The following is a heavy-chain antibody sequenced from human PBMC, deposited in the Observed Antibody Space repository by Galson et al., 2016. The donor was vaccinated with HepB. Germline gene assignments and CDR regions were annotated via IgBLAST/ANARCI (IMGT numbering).Heavy chain of an antibody. CDR2: IYTSGNT. CDR1: GGSISSGTYY. V-gene: IGHV4-61*02. D-gene: IGHD2-21*02. Sequence: TLSLTCTVSGGSISSGTYYGSWIRQRGKGLEWIGRIYTSGNTNCNPSLKRRVTISVDTSKNQFSLKLSSVTAADTAVYFCARGGAYYYNWGQGTLVTVSS. J-gene: IGHJ4*02. CDR3: ARGGAYYYN.